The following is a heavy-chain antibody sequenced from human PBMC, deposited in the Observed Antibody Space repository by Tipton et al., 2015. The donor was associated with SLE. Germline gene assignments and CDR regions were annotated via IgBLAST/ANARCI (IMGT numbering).Heavy chain of an antibody. CDR2: INHSGST. J-gene: IGHJ4*02. CDR3: ARGLPDVDY. Sequence: TLSLTCAVYGGSFSGYYWSWIRQPPGKGLEWIGEINHSGSTNYNPSLKSRVTISVDTSKNQFSLKLSSVTAADTAVYYCARGLPDVDYWGQGTLVTVSS. V-gene: IGHV4-34*01. CDR1: GGSFSGYY.